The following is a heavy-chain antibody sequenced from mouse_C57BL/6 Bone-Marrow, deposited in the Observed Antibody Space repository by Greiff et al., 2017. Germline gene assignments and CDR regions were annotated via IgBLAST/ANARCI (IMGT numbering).Heavy chain of an antibody. Sequence: QVQLQQSGPELVRPGASVKISCKAPGYTFTSHWMQWVRQRPGQGLEWIGEIFPGSGSTYYNEKFKGKATLTVDPTYSTAYMQLSSLTSEDSAVDFFARSHYYGSSDAMDYWGQGTSVTVSA. CDR2: IFPGSGST. V-gene: IGHV1-56*01. J-gene: IGHJ4*01. CDR3: ARSHYYGSSDAMDY. D-gene: IGHD1-1*01. CDR1: GYTFTSHW.